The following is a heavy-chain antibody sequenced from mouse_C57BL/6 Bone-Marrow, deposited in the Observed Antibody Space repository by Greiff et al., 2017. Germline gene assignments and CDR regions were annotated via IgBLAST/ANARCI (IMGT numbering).Heavy chain of an antibody. CDR3: ARSLDYYGSSHWYFDV. D-gene: IGHD1-1*01. J-gene: IGHJ1*03. V-gene: IGHV1-42*01. CDR2: INPSTGGT. CDR1: GYSFTGYY. Sequence: VQLQQSGPELVKPGASVKISCKASGYSFTGYYMNWVKQSPEKSLEWIGEINPSTGGTTYNQKFKAKATLTVDKSSSTAYMQLKSLTSEDSAVYYCARSLDYYGSSHWYFDVWGTGTTVTVSS.